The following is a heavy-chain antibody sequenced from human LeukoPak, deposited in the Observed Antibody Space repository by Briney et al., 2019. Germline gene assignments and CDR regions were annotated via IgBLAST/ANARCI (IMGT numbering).Heavy chain of an antibody. CDR1: EYTFTVYY. Sequence: ASVKFVYKATEYTFTVYYFHWDRQAPGQGLEWMGWVNPNSGGTNYAQKFQGRVTMTRDTSISTAYMELSRLRSDDTAVYYCAKVGATTFPWYFDTFGSSILVTVSS. D-gene: IGHD1-26*01. CDR3: AKVGATTFPWYFDT. V-gene: IGHV1-2*02. J-gene: IGHJ2*01. CDR2: VNPNSGGT.